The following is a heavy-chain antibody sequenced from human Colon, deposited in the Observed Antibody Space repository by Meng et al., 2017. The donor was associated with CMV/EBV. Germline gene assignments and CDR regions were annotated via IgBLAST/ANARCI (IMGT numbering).Heavy chain of an antibody. CDR2: IKSKIDGGKI. CDR3: TTLLRGF. J-gene: IGHJ4*02. D-gene: IGHD2-15*01. CDR1: GFTFTNAA. Sequence: VHLVESGGGLVKPGGSLRLSCAASGFTFTNAAMTWDRQASGKGLEWIGRIKSKIDGGKIDYAAPVRGRFAISRDDSKATVYLQIDTLEIEDTGMYYCTTLLRGFWGQGTLVTVSS. V-gene: IGHV3-15*01.